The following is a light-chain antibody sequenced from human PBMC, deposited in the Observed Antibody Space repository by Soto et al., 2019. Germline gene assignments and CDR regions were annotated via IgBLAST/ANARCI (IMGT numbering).Light chain of an antibody. CDR1: QSISSY. CDR3: QQSYSTPLP. J-gene: IGKJ1*01. V-gene: IGKV1-39*01. CDR2: AAS. Sequence: DIQMTQSPSSLSASVGDRVTITCRASQSISSYLNWYQQKPGKDPKLLIYAASSLQSGVPSRFSGSGSGTDFTLTISSLQPEDFATYYCQQSYSTPLPFGQGTKVEIK.